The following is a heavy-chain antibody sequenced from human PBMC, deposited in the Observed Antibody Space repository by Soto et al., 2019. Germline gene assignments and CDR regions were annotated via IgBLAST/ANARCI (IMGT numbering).Heavy chain of an antibody. CDR2: ISGSGSTT. V-gene: IGHV3-48*03. J-gene: IGHJ4*02. D-gene: IGHD1-26*01. CDR3: ARALGILGVDY. CDR1: GFTFSSFE. Sequence: GGSLRLSCEASGFTFSSFELSWFRQAPGKGLEWVSYISGSGSTTYYADSVKGRFTISRDNAKTSLYLQVNSLRAEDTAVYYCARALGILGVDYWGQGALVTVSS.